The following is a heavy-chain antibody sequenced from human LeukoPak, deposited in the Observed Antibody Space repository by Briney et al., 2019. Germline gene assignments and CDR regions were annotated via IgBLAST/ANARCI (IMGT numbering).Heavy chain of an antibody. CDR1: GGSFSGYY. CDR3: AGGGDCSGGSCPHDY. J-gene: IGHJ4*02. D-gene: IGHD2-15*01. Sequence: PSETLSPTCAVYGGSFSGYYWSWIRQPPGKGLEWIGYIYYSGSTNYNPSLKSRVTISVDTSKNQFSLKLSSVTAADTAVYYCAGGGDCSGGSCPHDYWGQGTLVTVSS. CDR2: IYYSGST. V-gene: IGHV4-59*01.